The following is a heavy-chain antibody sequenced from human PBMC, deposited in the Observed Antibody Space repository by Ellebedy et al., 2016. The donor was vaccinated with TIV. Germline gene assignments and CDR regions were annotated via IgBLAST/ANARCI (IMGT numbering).Heavy chain of an antibody. CDR3: ARRASYGDYAVQVNSWFDS. V-gene: IGHV3-7*01. J-gene: IGHJ5*01. D-gene: IGHD4-17*01. CDR2: IRQEGDVK. CDR1: GFSFRSYW. Sequence: PGGSLRLSCIASGFSFRSYWMAWVRQAPGKGLEWVADIRQEGDVKYYADSVKGRFTVSRDNAQNSLYLQMNSLRVEDTAVYYCARRASYGDYAVQVNSWFDSWGRGTLVTVSS.